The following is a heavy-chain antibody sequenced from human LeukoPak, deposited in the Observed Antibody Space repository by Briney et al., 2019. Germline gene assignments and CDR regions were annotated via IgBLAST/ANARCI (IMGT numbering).Heavy chain of an antibody. CDR1: GFPVSDNY. V-gene: IGHV3-53*01. CDR3: ARDAPQVPAAGVLAS. Sequence: GGSLRLSRAASGFPVSDNYMSWVRQAPGKGLAWVSVLYSRGDTYYANSVKGRFTFSRDISKNTLYLQMNGLRAEDTAMYYCARDAPQVPAAGVLASWGQGTLVIVSS. D-gene: IGHD6-13*01. CDR2: LYSRGDT. J-gene: IGHJ5*02.